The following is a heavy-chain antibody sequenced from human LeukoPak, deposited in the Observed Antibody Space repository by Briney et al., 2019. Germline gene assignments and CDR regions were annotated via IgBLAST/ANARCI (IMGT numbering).Heavy chain of an antibody. CDR1: GFSFSTYA. J-gene: IGHJ4*01. V-gene: IGHV3-23*01. D-gene: IGHD3-3*01. CDR2: MSGNGVGT. CDR3: ARATESTFWSGYSH. Sequence: GGSLRLSCAASGFSFSTYAMSWLRQAPGKGLEWFSSMSGNGVGTYYADSVKGRFSISRDNSKNTLYLLMDRLRAEDTAVYYSARATESTFWSGYSHWCQGALVTVSS.